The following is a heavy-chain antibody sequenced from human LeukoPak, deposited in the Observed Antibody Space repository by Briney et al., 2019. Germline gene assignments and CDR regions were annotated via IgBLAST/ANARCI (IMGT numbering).Heavy chain of an antibody. CDR3: ARHEEEDGYNAKTFGY. CDR1: GVSISSSNNF. Sequence: SETLSLTCTVSGVSISSSNNFWGWIRQPRGEGLEWIRSVHYSETTYYIPSLKSRITIDEYTSKKQFSMKLSSVTAADTDVYYCARHEEEDGYNAKTFGYWGQGTLVTVSS. CDR2: VHYSETT. V-gene: IGHV4-39*01. J-gene: IGHJ4*01. D-gene: IGHD5-24*01.